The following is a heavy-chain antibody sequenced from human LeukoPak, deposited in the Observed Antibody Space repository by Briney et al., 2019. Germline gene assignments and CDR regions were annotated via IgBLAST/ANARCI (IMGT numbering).Heavy chain of an antibody. D-gene: IGHD2-2*01. CDR1: GGSISSGGYY. V-gene: IGHV4-30-2*01. J-gene: IGHJ3*02. CDR2: IYHSGST. Sequence: PSETLSLTCTVSGGSISSGGYYWSWIRQPPGKGLEWIGYIYHSGSTYYNPSLKSRVTISVDRSKNQFSLKLSSVTAADTAVYYCARDRIVVVPAAEWGAFDIWGQGTMVTVSS. CDR3: ARDRIVVVPAAEWGAFDI.